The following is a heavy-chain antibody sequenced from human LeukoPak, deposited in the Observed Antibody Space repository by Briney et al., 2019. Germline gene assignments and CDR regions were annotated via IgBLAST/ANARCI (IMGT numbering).Heavy chain of an antibody. J-gene: IGHJ6*02. V-gene: IGHV3-9*01. CDR2: ISWNSGSI. CDR3: AKDTAMVTPRGMDV. Sequence: GRSLRLSCAASGFTFDDYAMRWVRQAPGKGLEWVSGISWNSGSIGYADSVKGRFTISRDNAKNSLYLQMNSLRAEDTALYYCAKDTAMVTPRGMDVWGQGTTVTVSS. CDR1: GFTFDDYA. D-gene: IGHD5-18*01.